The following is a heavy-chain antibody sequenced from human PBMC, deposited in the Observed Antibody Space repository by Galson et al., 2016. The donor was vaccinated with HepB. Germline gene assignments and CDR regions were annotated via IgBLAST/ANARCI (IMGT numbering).Heavy chain of an antibody. CDR2: ISSDGGST. CDR3: VTYYYNFWSGYSDWYFDL. J-gene: IGHJ2*01. V-gene: IGHV3-64D*06. Sequence: SLRLSCAASGFSFSSFAMHWVRQAPGKGLEYVSGISSDGGSTNYADSVKGRLTISRDNSKTTLYIQMSSLRAEDTAVYYCVTYYYNFWSGYSDWYFDLWGRGTLVIVSS. CDR1: GFSFSSFA. D-gene: IGHD3-3*01.